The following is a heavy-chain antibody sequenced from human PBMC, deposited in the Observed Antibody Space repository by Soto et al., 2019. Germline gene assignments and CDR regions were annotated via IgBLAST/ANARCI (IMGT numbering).Heavy chain of an antibody. V-gene: IGHV3-23*01. D-gene: IGHD1-20*01. CDR2: IGNGGSET. Sequence: EVQLLESGGGLVQPGGSRRLSCATSGFTFNIFAMSWVRQAPGKGLEWVSSIGNGGSETYYAESVKGRFTVSRDNSKNTLSLRMDSLRAEYTALYFCAKDRMDHNAVWDPFDVWGHGTMVTVSS. CDR1: GFTFNIFA. CDR3: AKDRMDHNAVWDPFDV. J-gene: IGHJ3*01.